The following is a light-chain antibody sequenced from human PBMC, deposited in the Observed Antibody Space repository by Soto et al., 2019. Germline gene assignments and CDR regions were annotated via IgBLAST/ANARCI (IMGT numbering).Light chain of an antibody. Sequence: QSALTQPPSASGSPGQSVTLSCTGTSSDVGGYNNVSWYQQHPGKAPKLMIYEVSKRPSGVPDRFSGSKSGNTASLTVSGLQAEDEADYYCSSYAGSNNYVFGTGTQLTVL. V-gene: IGLV2-8*01. CDR3: SSYAGSNNYV. CDR1: SSDVGGYNN. CDR2: EVS. J-gene: IGLJ1*01.